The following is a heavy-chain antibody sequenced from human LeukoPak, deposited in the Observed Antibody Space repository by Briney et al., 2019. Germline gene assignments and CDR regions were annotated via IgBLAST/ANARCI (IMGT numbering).Heavy chain of an antibody. D-gene: IGHD1-26*01. CDR1: GGSVSSGNYF. J-gene: IGHJ4*02. CDR2: INYLGST. V-gene: IGHV4-39*07. CDR3: AREVSSWELRSFDY. Sequence: PSETLSLTCSVSGGSVSSGNYFWGWIRQPPGKGLEWIGNINYLGSTAYNPSLKSRITTSVDTSKHQFSLKLTSVTAADTAVYYCAREVSSWELRSFDYWGQGTLVTVSS.